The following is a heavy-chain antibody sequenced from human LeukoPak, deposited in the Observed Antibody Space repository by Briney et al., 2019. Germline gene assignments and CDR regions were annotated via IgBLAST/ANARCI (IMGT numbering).Heavy chain of an antibody. CDR3: ARMRDGYMGRYYFDY. V-gene: IGHV3-21*01. D-gene: IGHD5-24*01. Sequence: GGSLRLSCVASGFTFSSHSMNWVRQAPGKGLEWVASISSGSDYIYYADSVKGRFTLSRDNARNSLYLQMNSLRAEDTAVYYCARMRDGYMGRYYFDYWGQGTLVTVSS. CDR1: GFTFSSHS. J-gene: IGHJ4*02. CDR2: ISSGSDYI.